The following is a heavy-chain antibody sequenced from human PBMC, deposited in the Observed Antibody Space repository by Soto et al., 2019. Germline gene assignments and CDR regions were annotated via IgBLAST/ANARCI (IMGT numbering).Heavy chain of an antibody. D-gene: IGHD5-12*01. CDR1: GGTFSSYS. CDR3: ARGNHRWLQLWYFDL. J-gene: IGHJ2*01. CDR2: IIPIFGTV. V-gene: IGHV1-69*12. Sequence: QVQLVQSGAEVKKPGSSVTVSCKASGGTFSSYSISWVRQAPGQGLEWMGGIIPIFGTVNYAQKVQGRVTFTADESTSTAYMELSSLRSEDTAVYYCARGNHRWLQLWYFDLWGRGTLVTVSS.